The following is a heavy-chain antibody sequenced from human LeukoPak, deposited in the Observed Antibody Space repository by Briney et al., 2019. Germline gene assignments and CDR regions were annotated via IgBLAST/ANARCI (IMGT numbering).Heavy chain of an antibody. CDR2: ISSSGSTI. V-gene: IGHV3-48*03. Sequence: GGSLRLSCAASGFTFSSYEMNWVRQAPGKGLEWVSYISSSGSTIYYADSVKGRFTISRDNAKNSLYLQMNSLRAEDTAVYYCAELGITMVGGVWGRGTTVTISS. J-gene: IGHJ6*04. CDR1: GFTFSSYE. D-gene: IGHD3-10*02. CDR3: AELGITMVGGV.